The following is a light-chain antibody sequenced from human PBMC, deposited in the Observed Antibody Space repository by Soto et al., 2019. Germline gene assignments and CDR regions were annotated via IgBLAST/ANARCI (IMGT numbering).Light chain of an antibody. CDR2: EVS. V-gene: IGLV2-14*01. J-gene: IGLJ2*01. CDR3: NSYTSSTTLL. Sequence: QSVLTQPASVSGSPGQSITISCTGTSSDVGGYNYVSWYQQHPGKAPKLMIYEVSNRPSGVSNRFSGSKSGNTASLTISGLQADDEADYYCNSYTSSTTLLFGGGTKVTVL. CDR1: SSDVGGYNY.